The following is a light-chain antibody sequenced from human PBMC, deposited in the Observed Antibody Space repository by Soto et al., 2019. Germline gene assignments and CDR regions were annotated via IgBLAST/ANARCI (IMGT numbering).Light chain of an antibody. Sequence: EIVMTQSPATLSVSPGERATLSCRASQSVSSSLAWYQQKPGQAPRLLIFGASTRATAIPARFSGSGSGTEFTLTISSLQSEDFAVYYCQQYNSWPPFTFGGGTKVEIK. V-gene: IGKV3-15*01. CDR2: GAS. CDR3: QQYNSWPPFT. CDR1: QSVSSS. J-gene: IGKJ4*01.